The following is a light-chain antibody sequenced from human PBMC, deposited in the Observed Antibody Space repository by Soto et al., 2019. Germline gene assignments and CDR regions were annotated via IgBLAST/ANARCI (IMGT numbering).Light chain of an antibody. CDR2: KAS. V-gene: IGKV1-5*03. CDR3: RHYNTYSPPYT. CDR1: QSISYW. Sequence: DVPMTQFPSTLSASVGDRGTITCRASQSISYWLAWYQQKPGKAPNLLIYKASSLESGVPSRFSGSGSGTEFTLTITNLQPDDFATYYCRHYNTYSPPYTFGQGTKLEIK. J-gene: IGKJ2*01.